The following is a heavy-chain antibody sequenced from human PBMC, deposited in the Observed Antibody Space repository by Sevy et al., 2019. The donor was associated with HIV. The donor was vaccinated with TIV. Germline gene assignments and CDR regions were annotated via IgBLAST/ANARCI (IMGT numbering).Heavy chain of an antibody. J-gene: IGHJ4*02. V-gene: IGHV4-34*01. CDR3: ARGVGNSYGYDPDY. Sequence: KQSQTLSLTCAVYRGSFTGYYWSWIRQPPGKGLEWIGEINHSGSTTYNPSLKSRVTISVDTSKNQFSLRLTSVTAADTAVYYCARGVGNSYGYDPDYWGQGTLVTVSS. CDR1: RGSFTGYY. CDR2: INHSGST. D-gene: IGHD5-18*01.